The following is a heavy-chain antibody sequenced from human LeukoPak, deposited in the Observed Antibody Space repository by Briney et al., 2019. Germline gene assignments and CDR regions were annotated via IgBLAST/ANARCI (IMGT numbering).Heavy chain of an antibody. Sequence: GASVKVSCKASGGTFSSYAISWVRQAPGQGLEWMGGIIPIFGTANYAQKFQGRVTITRNTSISTAYMELSSLRSEDTAVYYCARGPPKYYYGSGSYVDWFDPWGQGTLVTVSS. J-gene: IGHJ5*02. V-gene: IGHV1-69*05. CDR2: IIPIFGTA. CDR3: ARGPPKYYYGSGSYVDWFDP. D-gene: IGHD3-10*01. CDR1: GGTFSSYA.